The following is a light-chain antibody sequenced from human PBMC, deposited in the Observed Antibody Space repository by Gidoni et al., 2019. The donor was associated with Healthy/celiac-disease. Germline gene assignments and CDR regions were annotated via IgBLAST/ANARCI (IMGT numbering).Light chain of an antibody. CDR2: DAS. CDR3: QQRSNWPPEIT. Sequence: EIVLTQSPATLSLSPGERATLSCRASQSVSSYLDWYQQQPGQGPRLLIYDASNRATGIPARFSGSGSGTDFTLTISSLEPEDFAVYYCQQRSNWPPEITFXQXTRLEIK. CDR1: QSVSSY. V-gene: IGKV3-11*01. J-gene: IGKJ5*01.